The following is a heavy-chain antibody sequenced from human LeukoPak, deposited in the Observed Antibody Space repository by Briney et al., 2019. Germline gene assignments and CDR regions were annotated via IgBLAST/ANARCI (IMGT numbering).Heavy chain of an antibody. V-gene: IGHV4-4*07. CDR1: GGSLSSYH. CDR2: IYLSGGT. CDR3: ARDRPYSSSHSYYYGMDV. J-gene: IGHJ6*02. D-gene: IGHD6-6*01. Sequence: PSETLSLSCTVSGGSLSSYHRSWIRQPTRKGLEWVARIYLSGGTMYNHTHQSRVTMAVDTPKNQFSLKRSSVTAADTAVYYCARDRPYSSSHSYYYGMDVWGQGTTVTVSS.